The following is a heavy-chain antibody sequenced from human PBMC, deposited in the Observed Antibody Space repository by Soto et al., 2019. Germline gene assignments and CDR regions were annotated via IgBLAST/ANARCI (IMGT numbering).Heavy chain of an antibody. CDR1: GGTFSTYG. J-gene: IGHJ3*01. D-gene: IGHD1-26*01. CDR3: ASRERVDAFDV. V-gene: IGHV1-69*01. CDR2: IIPISGSI. Sequence: QVQLVQSGAEVKKPGSSVKVSCKASGGTFSTYGITWVRQASGQGLEWMGGIIPISGSIKFARKLQGRLTIIPDESTSTVYMELSSLTSEDTAVYYCASRERVDAFDVWGQGTMVTVSS.